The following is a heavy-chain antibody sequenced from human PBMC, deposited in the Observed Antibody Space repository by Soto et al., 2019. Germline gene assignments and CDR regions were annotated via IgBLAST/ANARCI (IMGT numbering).Heavy chain of an antibody. CDR3: ARERNTERIAYYAFAF. V-gene: IGHV1-18*01. Sequence: QVQMVQSGPEVKMPGASVKVSCKTSGYTFTAYGLAWLRQAPGQRPEWMGWVSTNDDRTNYARKFQGRVTMTTDRSTTTPSMYLRRLGTDDKAVYYCARERNTERIAYYAFAFWGQGTLVTVS. D-gene: IGHD3-22*01. CDR1: GYTFTAYG. J-gene: IGHJ4*02. CDR2: VSTNDDRT.